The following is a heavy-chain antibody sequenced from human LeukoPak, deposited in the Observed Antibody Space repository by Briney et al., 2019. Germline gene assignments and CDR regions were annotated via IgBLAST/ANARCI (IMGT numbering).Heavy chain of an antibody. CDR3: ARGEFTMVRGVYFDY. V-gene: IGHV1-69*05. D-gene: IGHD3-10*01. J-gene: IGHJ4*02. CDR2: NIPIFGTA. CDR1: GGTFSSYA. Sequence: ASVKVSCKASGGTFSSYAISGVRQAPGQGLEWMGGNIPIFGTANYAQKFQGRVTITTEESTRTAYMELSRLRSEDTAVYYCARGEFTMVRGVYFDYWGQGALVTVSS.